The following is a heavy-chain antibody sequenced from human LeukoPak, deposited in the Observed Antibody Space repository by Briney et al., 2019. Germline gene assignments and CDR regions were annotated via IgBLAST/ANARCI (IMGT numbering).Heavy chain of an antibody. D-gene: IGHD1-26*01. J-gene: IGHJ4*02. CDR2: ISYDGSNK. V-gene: IGHV3-30*03. CDR3: ATPDEVGATSPFDY. Sequence: GGSLRLSCAASGFTFSSYGMHWVRQAPGKGLEWVAVISYDGSNKYYADSVKGRFTISRDNSKNTLYLQMNSLRAEDTAVYYCATPDEVGATSPFDYWGQGTLVTVSS. CDR1: GFTFSSYG.